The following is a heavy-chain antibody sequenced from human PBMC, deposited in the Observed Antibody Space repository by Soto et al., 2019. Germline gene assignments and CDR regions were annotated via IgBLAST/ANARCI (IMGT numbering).Heavy chain of an antibody. CDR2: ISGSGGST. CDR1: GFTFSSYA. D-gene: IGHD5-12*01. CDR3: AKETTQVVATIRYFDY. V-gene: IGHV3-23*01. J-gene: IGHJ4*02. Sequence: EVQLLESGGGLVQPGGSLRLSCAASGFTFSSYAMSWVRQAPGKGLEWVSAISGSGGSTYYADSVKGRFTISRDNSKNTLYLQMNSLRAEDTAVYYCAKETTQVVATIRYFDYWGQGTLVTVSS.